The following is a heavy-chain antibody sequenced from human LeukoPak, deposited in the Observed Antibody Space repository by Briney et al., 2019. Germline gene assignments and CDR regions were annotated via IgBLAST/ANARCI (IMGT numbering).Heavy chain of an antibody. CDR2: IYYSGST. Sequence: SETLSLTCTVSGGSISSYYWSWIRQPPGKGLEWIGYIYYSGSTNYNPSLKSRVTVSVDTPKNQFSLKLSSVTAADTAVYYCARAKRGYSGYDFDYWGQGTLVTVSS. V-gene: IGHV4-59*01. CDR1: GGSISSYY. CDR3: ARAKRGYSGYDFDY. D-gene: IGHD5-12*01. J-gene: IGHJ4*02.